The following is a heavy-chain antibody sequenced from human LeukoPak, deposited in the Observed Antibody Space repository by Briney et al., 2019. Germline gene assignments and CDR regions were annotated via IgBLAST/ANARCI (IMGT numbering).Heavy chain of an antibody. J-gene: IGHJ4*02. CDR2: INLNSGNT. V-gene: IGHV1-8*03. D-gene: IGHD2-15*01. Sequence: ASVKVSCKASGGTFSSYAISWVRQATGQGLEWMGWINLNSGNTGYAQKFQGRVTITRDNSIRTAYMEVSSLRSEDTAVYYCARVDGSPDYWGQGTLLTVSS. CDR3: ARVDGSPDY. CDR1: GGTFSSYA.